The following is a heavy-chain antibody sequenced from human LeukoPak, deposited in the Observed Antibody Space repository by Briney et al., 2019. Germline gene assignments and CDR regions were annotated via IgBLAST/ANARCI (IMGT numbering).Heavy chain of an antibody. CDR2: ISYDGSNK. CDR1: GFTFSSYA. Sequence: GGSLRLSCAASGFTFSSYAMHWVRQAPGKGLEWVAVISYDGSNKYYADSVKGRFTISRDNSKNTLYLQMNSLRAEDTAVYYCAKSRAFYYYMDVWGKGTTVTVSS. V-gene: IGHV3-30-3*02. D-gene: IGHD6-6*01. CDR3: AKSRAFYYYMDV. J-gene: IGHJ6*03.